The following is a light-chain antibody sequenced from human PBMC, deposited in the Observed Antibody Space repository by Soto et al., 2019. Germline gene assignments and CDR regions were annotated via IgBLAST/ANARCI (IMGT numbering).Light chain of an antibody. CDR3: QQYNNWPPT. Sequence: EIVMTQSPATLSVSPGERATFSCRASQSVSSKLAWYQQKPGQAPRLLIYGVSTRATGIPARFSGSGSGTEFTLTISSLQSEDFAVYYCQQYNNWPPTFGQGTKLEIK. J-gene: IGKJ2*01. V-gene: IGKV3-15*01. CDR1: QSVSSK. CDR2: GVS.